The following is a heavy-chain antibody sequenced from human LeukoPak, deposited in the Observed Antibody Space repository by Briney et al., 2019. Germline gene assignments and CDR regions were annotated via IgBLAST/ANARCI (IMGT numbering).Heavy chain of an antibody. V-gene: IGHV1-69*13. J-gene: IGHJ6*02. CDR1: GGTFSSYA. D-gene: IGHD2-2*01. CDR3: ARVIVVVPAAIYYYYGMDV. Sequence: GASVKVSCKASGGTFSSYAISWVRQAPGQGLEWMGWIIPIFGTANYAQKFQGRVTITADESTSTAYMELSSLRSEDTAVYYCARVIVVVPAAIYYYYGMDVWGQGTTVTVSS. CDR2: IIPIFGTA.